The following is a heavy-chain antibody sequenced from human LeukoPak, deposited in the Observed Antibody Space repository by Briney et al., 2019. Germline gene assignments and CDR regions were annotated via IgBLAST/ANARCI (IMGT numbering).Heavy chain of an antibody. CDR3: VRGCSATSCQPFDY. D-gene: IGHD2-2*01. CDR1: GFTFSSYW. CDR2: VNSDGSST. Sequence: GGSLRLSCAASGFTFSSYWMSWVRQVPGKGLEWVSRVNSDGSSTGYADFVKGRFTISRDNAKNTLYVQMNSLTTEDTAVYYCVRGCSATSCQPFDYWGQGILVTVSS. J-gene: IGHJ4*02. V-gene: IGHV3-74*01.